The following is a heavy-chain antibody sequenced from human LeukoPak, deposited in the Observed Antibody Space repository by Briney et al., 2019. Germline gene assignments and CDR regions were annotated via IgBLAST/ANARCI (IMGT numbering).Heavy chain of an antibody. J-gene: IGHJ4*02. CDR3: ARIDRVHPYYFDY. CDR1: GNSFGDYY. Sequence: PSETLSLNCSVSGNSFGDYYWSWIRQPAGKGLEWIGRIYTSGSTKYNPSLKSRVTISVDTSKNEFSLQMSSVTAADPAVYYCARIDRVHPYYFDYWGQETQLTVSS. CDR2: IYTSGST. V-gene: IGHV4-4*07. D-gene: IGHD1-14*01.